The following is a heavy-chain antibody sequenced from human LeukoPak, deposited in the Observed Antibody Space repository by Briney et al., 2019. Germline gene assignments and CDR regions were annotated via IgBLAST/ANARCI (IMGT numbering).Heavy chain of an antibody. V-gene: IGHV1-24*01. D-gene: IGHD6-13*01. CDR3: ASLKEAAAGPFDY. CDR1: GYTPTELS. Sequence: ASVKVSCKVSGYTPTELSMHWVRLAPGKGLEWMGGFDPEDGEIIYAQKFQGRVTMTEDTSTDTAYMELSSLRSEDTAVYYCASLKEAAAGPFDYWGQGTLVTVSS. J-gene: IGHJ4*02. CDR2: FDPEDGEI.